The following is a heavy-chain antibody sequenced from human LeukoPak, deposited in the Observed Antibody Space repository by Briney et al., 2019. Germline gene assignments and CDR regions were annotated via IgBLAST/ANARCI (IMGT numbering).Heavy chain of an antibody. J-gene: IGHJ4*02. V-gene: IGHV3-7*01. CDR3: ARDYDFWSGYCTIYFDY. CDR2: IKQDGSEK. CDR1: GFTFSSYW. Sequence: GGSLRLSCAASGFTFSSYWMSWVRQAPGKGLEWVANIKQDGSEKYYVDSVKGRFTISRDNAKNSLYLQMNSLRAEDTAVYYCARDYDFWSGYCTIYFDYWGQGTLVTVSS. D-gene: IGHD3-3*01.